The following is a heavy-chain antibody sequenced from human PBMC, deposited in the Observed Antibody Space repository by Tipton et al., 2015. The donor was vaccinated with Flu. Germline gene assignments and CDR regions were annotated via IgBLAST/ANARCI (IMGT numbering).Heavy chain of an antibody. D-gene: IGHD3-10*01. CDR3: ARAASGSYSFYYYGMDV. Sequence: LRLSCTVSGYSISSGYYWGWIRQPPGKGLEWIGSIYHSGSTYYNPSLKSRVTISVDTSKNQFSLKLSSVTAADTAVYYCARAASGSYSFYYYGMDVWGQGTTVTVSS. CDR2: IYHSGST. J-gene: IGHJ6*02. V-gene: IGHV4-38-2*02. CDR1: GYSISSGYY.